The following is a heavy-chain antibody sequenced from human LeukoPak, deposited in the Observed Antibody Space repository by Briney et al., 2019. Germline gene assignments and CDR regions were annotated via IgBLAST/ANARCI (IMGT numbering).Heavy chain of an antibody. J-gene: IGHJ5*02. Sequence: GGSLRLSCAASGFTFNTYGMNWVRQAPGKGLEWGAFIRYEGSDKYYADSVKGRFTISRDISKNTLYLQMNSLRAEDTAMYYCAKGPPRFLEWFTIFDPWGQGTLVTVSS. D-gene: IGHD3-3*01. CDR1: GFTFNTYG. CDR2: IRYEGSDK. V-gene: IGHV3-30*02. CDR3: AKGPPRFLEWFTIFDP.